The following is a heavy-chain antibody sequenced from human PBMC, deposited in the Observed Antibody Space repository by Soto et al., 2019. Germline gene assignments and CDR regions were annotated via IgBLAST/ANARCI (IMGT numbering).Heavy chain of an antibody. J-gene: IGHJ5*02. CDR1: GGSISSGGYY. CDR2: IYYSGST. D-gene: IGHD2-15*01. V-gene: IGHV4-31*03. CDR3: ARRHSYCSGGSCSGSWFDP. Sequence: PSETLSLTCTVSGGSISSGGYYWSWIRQHPGKGLEWIGYIYYSGSTYYNPSLKSRVTISVDKSKNQFSLKLSSVTAADTAVYYCARRHSYCSGGSCSGSWFDPWGQGTLVTVSS.